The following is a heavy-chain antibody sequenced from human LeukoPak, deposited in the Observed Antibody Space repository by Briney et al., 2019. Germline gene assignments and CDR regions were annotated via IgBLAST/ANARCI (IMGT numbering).Heavy chain of an antibody. CDR3: APRGDIEHSYGYGKWFDP. CDR2: INHSGST. J-gene: IGHJ5*02. D-gene: IGHD5-18*01. CDR1: GGSFSGYY. V-gene: IGHV4-34*01. Sequence: SETLPLTCAVYGGSFSGYYWSWIRQPPGKGLEWIGEINHSGSTNYNASLKSRVTISVDTSKNQFSLRLSSVTAADTAVYYCAPRGDIEHSYGYGKWFDPWGQGTRVTVSS.